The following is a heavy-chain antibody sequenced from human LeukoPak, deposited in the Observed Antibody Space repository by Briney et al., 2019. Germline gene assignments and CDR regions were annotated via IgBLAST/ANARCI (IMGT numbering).Heavy chain of an antibody. CDR2: IKQDGSEK. J-gene: IGHJ4*02. CDR1: GFTFTTYW. V-gene: IGHV3-7*04. D-gene: IGHD3-10*01. CDR3: ARDSDGVLDY. Sequence: GGSLRLSCAASGFTFTTYWMAWVRQAPGKGLEWVANIKQDGSEKYYVDSVKGRFTICRDNAENSLYLQMNSLRAEDTAVYYCARDSDGVLDYWGQGTLVTVSS.